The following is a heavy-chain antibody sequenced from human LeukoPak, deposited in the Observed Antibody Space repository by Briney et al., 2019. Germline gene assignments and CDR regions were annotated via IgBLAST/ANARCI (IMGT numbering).Heavy chain of an antibody. Sequence: PSETLSLTCTVSGGSISSSSYYWGWIRQPPGKGLEWIGSIYYSGSTYYNPSLKSRVTISVDTSKNQFSLKLSSVTAADTAVYYCARQVEYSSSSGGYYYYYMDFWGKGTTVTVSS. V-gene: IGHV4-39*01. D-gene: IGHD6-6*01. CDR2: IYYSGST. CDR1: GGSISSSSYY. CDR3: ARQVEYSSSSGGYYYYYMDF. J-gene: IGHJ6*03.